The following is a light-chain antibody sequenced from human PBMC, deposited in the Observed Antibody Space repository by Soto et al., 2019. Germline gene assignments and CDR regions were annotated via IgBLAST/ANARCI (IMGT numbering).Light chain of an antibody. CDR3: QQYDNLPIT. CDR2: DAS. J-gene: IGKJ5*01. CDR1: QDISNY. Sequence: DLQMTQSPSSLSASVGDRVTITCQASQDISNYLNWYQQKPVKAPKLLIYDASNLETGVPSRFSGSGSGTDFTFTISSLQPEDIATYYCQQYDNLPITFGQGTRLEIK. V-gene: IGKV1-33*01.